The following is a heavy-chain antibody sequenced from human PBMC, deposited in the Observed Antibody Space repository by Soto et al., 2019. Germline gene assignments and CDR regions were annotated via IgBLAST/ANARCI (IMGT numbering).Heavy chain of an antibody. Sequence: QVQLQESGPGLVKPSETLSLTCTVSGGSISSYYWSWIRQPAGKGLEWIWRIYTSGSTNYNPSLKSRGNRSVDTSKNQFSLQLSSVTAADTAVYYCAIALRTRAAAGRGLGLYDYWGQVTLVTVSS. CDR3: AIALRTRAAAGRGLGLYDY. V-gene: IGHV4-4*07. J-gene: IGHJ4*02. CDR2: IYTSGST. CDR1: GGSISSYY. D-gene: IGHD6-13*01.